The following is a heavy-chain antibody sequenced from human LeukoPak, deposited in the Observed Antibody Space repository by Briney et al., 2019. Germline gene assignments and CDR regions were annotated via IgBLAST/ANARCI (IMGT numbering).Heavy chain of an antibody. V-gene: IGHV1-8*01. D-gene: IGHD6-13*01. Sequence: ASVRVSCKTSGYSFTSYDINWVRQATGQGLEWMGWMTPNSGNTGYAQKFQGRVTMTRNTSISTAYMELSSLRSEDTAVYYCARVTDQQMVPDFWGQGTLVTVSS. CDR3: ARVTDQQMVPDF. CDR1: GYSFTSYD. CDR2: MTPNSGNT. J-gene: IGHJ4*02.